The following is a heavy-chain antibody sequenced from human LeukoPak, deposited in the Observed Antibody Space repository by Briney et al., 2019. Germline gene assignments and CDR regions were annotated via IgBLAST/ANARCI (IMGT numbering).Heavy chain of an antibody. CDR1: GFTFSSYW. Sequence: GGSLRLSCAASGFTFSSYWMSWVRQAPGKGLEWVANIKQDGSEKYYVDSVKGRFTISRDNSKNTLYLQMNSLRAEDTAVYYCARDHYYYDSSGFFDYWGQGTLVTVSS. CDR3: ARDHYYYDSSGFFDY. V-gene: IGHV3-7*01. CDR2: IKQDGSEK. D-gene: IGHD3-22*01. J-gene: IGHJ4*02.